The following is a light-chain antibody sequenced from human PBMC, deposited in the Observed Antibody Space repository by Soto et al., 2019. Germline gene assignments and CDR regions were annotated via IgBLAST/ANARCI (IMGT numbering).Light chain of an antibody. CDR2: EGS. J-gene: IGLJ1*01. CDR3: CSYAGTEAYV. CDR1: SSDVGSYNL. Sequence: QSVLTQPASVSGSPGQSITISCTGTSSDVGSYNLVSWYQQHPGKAPKLMIYEGSKRPSGVSNRFSGSKSGNTASLTISGLQAEDEAVYYCCSYAGTEAYVFGTGTKVTVL. V-gene: IGLV2-23*01.